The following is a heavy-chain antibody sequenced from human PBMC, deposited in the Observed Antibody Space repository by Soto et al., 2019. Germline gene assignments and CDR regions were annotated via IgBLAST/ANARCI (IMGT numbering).Heavy chain of an antibody. D-gene: IGHD3-9*01. J-gene: IGHJ3*02. V-gene: IGHV4-59*08. Sequence: QVQLQESGPGLVKPSETLSLTCTVSGGSISSYYWSWIRQPPGKGLEWIGYIYYSGSTNYNPSLNSRVTISVDTSKNQFSLKLSSVTASDTAVYYFARLSRVFDILTGYVAFDIWGQGTMVTVSS. CDR3: ARLSRVFDILTGYVAFDI. CDR1: GGSISSYY. CDR2: IYYSGST.